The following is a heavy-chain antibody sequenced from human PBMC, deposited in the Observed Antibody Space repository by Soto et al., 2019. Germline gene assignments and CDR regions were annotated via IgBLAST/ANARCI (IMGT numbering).Heavy chain of an antibody. CDR1: GFTFSSYE. CDR2: ISSSGSTI. V-gene: IGHV3-48*03. J-gene: IGHJ3*02. D-gene: IGHD2-2*01. CDR3: AREGCSSTSCYEAFDI. Sequence: PGGSRRLSCAASGFTFSSYEMNWVRQAPGKGLEWVSYISSSGSTIYYADSVKGRFTISRDNAKNSLYLQMNSLRAEDTAVYYCAREGCSSTSCYEAFDIWGQGTMVTVSS.